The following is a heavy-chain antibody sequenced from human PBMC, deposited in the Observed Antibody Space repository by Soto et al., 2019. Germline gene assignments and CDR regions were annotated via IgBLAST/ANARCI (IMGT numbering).Heavy chain of an antibody. CDR3: ARFNDLSRDYYYYGMDV. V-gene: IGHV5-51*01. CDR1: GYSFTSYW. J-gene: IGHJ6*02. D-gene: IGHD3-3*01. CDR2: IYPGDSDT. Sequence: PGESLKISCKGSGYSFTSYWIGWVRQMPGKGLEWMGIIYPGDSDTRYSPSFQGQVTISADKSISTAYLQWSSLKASDTAMYYCARFNDLSRDYYYYGMDVWGHGTTVTVSS.